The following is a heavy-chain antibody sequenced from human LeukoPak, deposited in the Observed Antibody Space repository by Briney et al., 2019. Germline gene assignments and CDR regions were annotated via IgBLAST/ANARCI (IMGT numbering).Heavy chain of an antibody. CDR3: ARDRYGSGSYYGMDV. J-gene: IGHJ6*02. CDR2: INPNSGGT. V-gene: IGHV1-2*02. D-gene: IGHD3-10*01. CDR1: GYTFTGYY. Sequence: GASVKVSCKASGYTFTGYYMHWVRQAPGQGLEWMGWINPNSGGTNYAQKFQGRVTMTRDTSISTAYMELSRLRSDDTAVYYCARDRYGSGSYYGMDVWGQGTTVTVSS.